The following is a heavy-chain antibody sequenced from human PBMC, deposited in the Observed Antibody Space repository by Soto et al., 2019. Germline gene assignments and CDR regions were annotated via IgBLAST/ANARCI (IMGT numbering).Heavy chain of an antibody. V-gene: IGHV1-69*13. CDR3: ARGVVSSSGGPYFDY. J-gene: IGHJ4*02. D-gene: IGHD6-6*01. CDR1: GGTFSSYS. Sequence: GASVKVSCKASGGTFSSYSISWVRQAPGQGLEWMGGIIPIFGTANYAQKFQGRVTITADESTSTAYMELSSLRSEDTAVYYCARGVVSSSGGPYFDYWGQGTLVTVS. CDR2: IIPIFGTA.